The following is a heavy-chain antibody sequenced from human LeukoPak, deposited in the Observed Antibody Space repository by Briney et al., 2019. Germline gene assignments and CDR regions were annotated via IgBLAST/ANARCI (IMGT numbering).Heavy chain of an antibody. V-gene: IGHV1-69*04. CDR2: IIPILRIT. J-gene: IGHJ5*02. CDR1: GGIFSTYA. CDR3: ARPYYYDTRGYYHDWFDP. D-gene: IGHD3-22*01. Sequence: SVKVSCKSSGGIFSTYAFTWVRQAPGQGLEWMGRIIPILRITNFAQKFQDRVTITADGSTSTVYMELSSLRSEDTALYYCARPYYYDTRGYYHDWFDPWGQGTLVTVSS.